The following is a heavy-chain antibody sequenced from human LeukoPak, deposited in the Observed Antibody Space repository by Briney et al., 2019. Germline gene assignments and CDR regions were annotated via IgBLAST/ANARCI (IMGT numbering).Heavy chain of an antibody. D-gene: IGHD4-17*01. J-gene: IGHJ5*02. CDR3: ARDGTVTAGPFDP. CDR2: IWYDGSNK. Sequence: GGSLRLSCAAPGIPFSSFGMHWLRQAPGKGLEWVAFIWYDGSNKYYADSVKGRFTISRDNSKNTLYLQMNSLTAEDTAVYYCARDGTVTAGPFDPWGGGTLVTVSS. CDR1: GIPFSSFG. V-gene: IGHV3-33*01.